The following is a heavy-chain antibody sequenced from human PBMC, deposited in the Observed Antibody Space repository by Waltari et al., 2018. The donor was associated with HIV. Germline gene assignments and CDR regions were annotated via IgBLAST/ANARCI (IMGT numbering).Heavy chain of an antibody. CDR1: GGSFSGYY. Sequence: QVQLQQWGAGLLKPSETLSLTCAVYGGSFSGYYWSWIRQPPGKGLEWIGEINHSGSTNYNPSLKSRVTISVDTSKNQFSLKLSSVTAADTAVYYCARSIYSSSSHCFDYWGQGTLVTVSS. D-gene: IGHD6-6*01. V-gene: IGHV4-34*01. CDR3: ARSIYSSSSHCFDY. J-gene: IGHJ4*02. CDR2: INHSGST.